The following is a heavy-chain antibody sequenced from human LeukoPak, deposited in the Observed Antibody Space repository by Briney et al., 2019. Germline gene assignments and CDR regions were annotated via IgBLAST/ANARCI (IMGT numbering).Heavy chain of an antibody. CDR1: GHTFTVDY. CDR2: INANSGDT. D-gene: IGHD3-22*01. V-gene: IGHV1-2*02. J-gene: IGHJ3*02. CDR3: ASKWVTYYYNSSAYHYPTDVFDI. Sequence: ASVTVSSKASGHTFTVDYMHWVRQARGQGREWMGWINANSGDTNYTQKFHGRVTMTRDTSISTAYMELSRLRSDDTAVYYCASKWVTYYYNSSAYHYPTDVFDIWGQGTMVTVSS.